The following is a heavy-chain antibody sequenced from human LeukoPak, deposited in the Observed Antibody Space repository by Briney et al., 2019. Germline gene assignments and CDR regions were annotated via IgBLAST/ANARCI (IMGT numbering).Heavy chain of an antibody. Sequence: PSETLSLTCTVSGGSISSSSYYWGWIRQPPGKGLEWIGSIYYSGSTYYNPSLKSRVTISVDTSKNQFSLKLSSVTAADTAVYYCARGDGFWSGYYHFDYWGQGTLVTVSS. CDR3: ARGDGFWSGYYHFDY. CDR2: IYYSGST. CDR1: GGSISSSSYY. D-gene: IGHD3-3*01. V-gene: IGHV4-39*07. J-gene: IGHJ4*02.